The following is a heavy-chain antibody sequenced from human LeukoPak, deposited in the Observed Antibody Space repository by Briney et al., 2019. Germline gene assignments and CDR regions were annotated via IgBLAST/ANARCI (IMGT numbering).Heavy chain of an antibody. CDR2: IRYDGSNK. Sequence: GGSLRLSCAASGFTFSSYGMHWVRQAPGKGLDWVAFIRYDGSNKYYADSVKGRLTISRDNSKNTVYLQTNSLRAEDTAVYYCAKDYSEAAVAFDIWGQGTMVTVSS. CDR3: AKDYSEAAVAFDI. J-gene: IGHJ3*02. CDR1: GFTFSSYG. D-gene: IGHD6-13*01. V-gene: IGHV3-30*02.